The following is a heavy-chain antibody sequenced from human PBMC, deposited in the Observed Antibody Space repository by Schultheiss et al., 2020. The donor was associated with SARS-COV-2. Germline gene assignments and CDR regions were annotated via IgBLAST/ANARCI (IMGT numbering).Heavy chain of an antibody. J-gene: IGHJ4*02. D-gene: IGHD2-15*01. CDR3: ARGRRFCSGGSCYSLASDN. Sequence: SETMSLTCAVSGGSISSSNWWSWVRQPPGKGLEWIGEIYHSGSTNYNPSLKSRVTMSVDTSKNQFSLKLSSVTAADTAVYYCARGRRFCSGGSCYSLASDNWGQGTLVTVSS. V-gene: IGHV4-4*02. CDR1: GGSISSSNW. CDR2: IYHSGST.